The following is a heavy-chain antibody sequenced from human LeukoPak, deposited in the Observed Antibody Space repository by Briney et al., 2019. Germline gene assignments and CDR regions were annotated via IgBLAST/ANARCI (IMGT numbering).Heavy chain of an antibody. D-gene: IGHD3-10*01. J-gene: IGHJ3*02. Sequence: SETLSLTCTVSGGSISSGDYYWSWIRQPPGKGLEWIGYIYYSGSTYYNPSLKSRVTISVDTSKNQFSLKLSSVTAADTAVYYSARDSPTNYYGSGSHAFDIWGQGTMVTVSS. CDR1: GGSISSGDYY. CDR2: IYYSGST. CDR3: ARDSPTNYYGSGSHAFDI. V-gene: IGHV4-30-4*01.